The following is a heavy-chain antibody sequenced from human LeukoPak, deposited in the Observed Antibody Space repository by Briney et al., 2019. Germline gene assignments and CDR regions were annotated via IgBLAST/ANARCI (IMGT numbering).Heavy chain of an antibody. CDR2: IYTNEYT. Sequence: AETLSLTCTVSGGSITGHYWSWIRQPAGKGLEWIGRIYTNEYTNYNPSLKNRVTMSVDTSKNQFSLRLSSVTAADTAVYYCARPPYGDYFDYWGQGILVTVSS. V-gene: IGHV4-4*07. CDR1: GGSITGHY. J-gene: IGHJ4*02. CDR3: ARPPYGDYFDY. D-gene: IGHD3-10*01.